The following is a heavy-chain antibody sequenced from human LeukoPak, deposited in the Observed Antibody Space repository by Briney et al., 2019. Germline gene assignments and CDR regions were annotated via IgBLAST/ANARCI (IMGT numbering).Heavy chain of an antibody. CDR3: ARLISRRGNWFDP. CDR2: IYPGDSDT. J-gene: IGHJ5*02. D-gene: IGHD2-15*01. CDR1: GYSFTSYW. Sequence: GESLKISCKGSGYSFTSYWIGGGRQVPGKGLEGMGIIYPGDSDTRYSPSFQGQVTISADKSISTAYLQWSSLKASDTAMYYCARLISRRGNWFDPWGQGTLVTVSS. V-gene: IGHV5-51*01.